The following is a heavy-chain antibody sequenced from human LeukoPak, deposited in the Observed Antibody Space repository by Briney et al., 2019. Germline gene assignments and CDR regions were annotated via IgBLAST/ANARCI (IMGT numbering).Heavy chain of an antibody. CDR1: GGSISSYY. CDR3: ARGGYSSSWYFWFDP. J-gene: IGHJ5*02. CDR2: IYYSGST. V-gene: IGHV4-59*01. D-gene: IGHD6-13*01. Sequence: SETLSLTCTVSGGSISSYYWSWIRQPPGKGLEWIGYIYYSGSTNYNPSLKSRVTISVDTSKNQFSLKLSSVTAADTAVYYCARGGYSSSWYFWFDPWGQGTLVTVSS.